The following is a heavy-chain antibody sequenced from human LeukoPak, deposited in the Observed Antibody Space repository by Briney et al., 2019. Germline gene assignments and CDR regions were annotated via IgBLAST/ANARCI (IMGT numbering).Heavy chain of an antibody. CDR3: ATQPGMEVNNWFDP. CDR2: IDHSGST. J-gene: IGHJ5*02. Sequence: PSETLSLTCTVSGYSISSGYYWGWIRQPPGKGLEWTGSIDHSGSTYYNPSLKSRVTISVDTSKNQFSLKLSSVTAADTAVYYCATQPGMEVNNWFDPWGQGTLVTVSS. V-gene: IGHV4-38-2*02. CDR1: GYSISSGYY. D-gene: IGHD1-14*01.